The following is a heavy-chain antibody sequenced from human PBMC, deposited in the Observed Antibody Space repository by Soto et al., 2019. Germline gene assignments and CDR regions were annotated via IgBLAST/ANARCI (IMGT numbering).Heavy chain of an antibody. CDR3: AKGSCSSTSCYVWFDP. V-gene: IGHV3-9*01. Sequence: SLRLCCAASGFTFDDYAMHWVRQAPGKGLEWVSGISWNSGSIGYADSVKGRFTISRDNAKNSLYLQMNSLRAEDTALYYCAKGSCSSTSCYVWFDPWGQGTLVTVSS. CDR1: GFTFDDYA. D-gene: IGHD2-2*01. CDR2: ISWNSGSI. J-gene: IGHJ5*02.